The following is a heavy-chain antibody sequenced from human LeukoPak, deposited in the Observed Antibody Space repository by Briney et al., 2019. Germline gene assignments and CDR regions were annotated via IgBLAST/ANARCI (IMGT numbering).Heavy chain of an antibody. Sequence: SETLSLTCTVSGYSISSGYYWGWIRRPPGKGLEGIGSIYHSWTPYYNPSLNSLVTISVDTSKYQFSLKLSSVTAAVTAVYYCARAGATYYYDSRGYPPADYWGQGTLVTVSS. D-gene: IGHD3-22*01. V-gene: IGHV4-38-2*02. J-gene: IGHJ4*02. CDR1: GYSISSGYY. CDR2: IYHSWTP. CDR3: ARAGATYYYDSRGYPPADY.